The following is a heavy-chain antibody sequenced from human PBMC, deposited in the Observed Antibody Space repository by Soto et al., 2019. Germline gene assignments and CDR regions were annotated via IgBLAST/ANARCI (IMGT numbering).Heavy chain of an antibody. CDR1: GFTFTSSA. CDR2: IVVGSGNT. J-gene: IGHJ6*02. Sequence: SVKVSCKASGFTFTSSAVLWVRQARGQRLGWIGWIVVGSGNTNYAQKFQERVTSTRDMYTSTAYMELSSLRSEDTAVYYCEYNHVVVRAYYYGMDVWGQGTTVTVSS. D-gene: IGHD3-22*01. CDR3: EYNHVVVRAYYYGMDV. V-gene: IGHV1-58*01.